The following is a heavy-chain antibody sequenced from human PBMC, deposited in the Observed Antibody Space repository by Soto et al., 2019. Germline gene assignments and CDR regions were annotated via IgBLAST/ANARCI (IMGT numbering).Heavy chain of an antibody. CDR2: INPKSGGT. D-gene: IGHD2-8*01. J-gene: IGHJ6*02. Sequence: ASVKVSCKASGYSFTDYHIHWVRQAAGQGLEWLGRINPKSGGTSTAQKFQGWVTMTTDTSISTASMELTRLTSDDTAIYYCARRDSTDCSNGVCSFFYNHDMDVWGQGTTVTVSS. CDR3: ARRDSTDCSNGVCSFFYNHDMDV. V-gene: IGHV1-2*04. CDR1: GYSFTDYH.